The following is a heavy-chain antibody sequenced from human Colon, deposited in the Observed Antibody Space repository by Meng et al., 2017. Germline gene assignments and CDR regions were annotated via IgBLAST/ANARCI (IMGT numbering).Heavy chain of an antibody. V-gene: IGHV3-53*04. J-gene: IGHJ4*02. D-gene: IGHD6-19*01. CDR3: AGEAGSGWYNYIDD. Sequence: GESLMISCAASGFTVSSNYMSWLRHAPRKGLEWGSVIYSGGSTYYADPVKSRFTITRHNSKNTQYLLMTSLRAEDTAVYYCAGEAGSGWYNYIDDWGQGTLVTVSS. CDR1: GFTVSSNY. CDR2: IYSGGST.